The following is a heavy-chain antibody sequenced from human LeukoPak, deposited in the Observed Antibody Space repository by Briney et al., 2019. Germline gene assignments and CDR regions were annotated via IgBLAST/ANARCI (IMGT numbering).Heavy chain of an antibody. V-gene: IGHV1-8*03. D-gene: IGHD1-26*01. Sequence: ASVKVSCKTSGYTFTDYNIHWVRQATGQGLEWMGWMNPNSGNTGYAQKFQGRVTITRNTSISTAYMELSSLRSEDTAVYYCARARPTTKWERHCPHWFDPWGQGTLVTVSS. CDR3: ARARPTTKWERHCPHWFDP. J-gene: IGHJ5*02. CDR2: MNPNSGNT. CDR1: GYTFTDYN.